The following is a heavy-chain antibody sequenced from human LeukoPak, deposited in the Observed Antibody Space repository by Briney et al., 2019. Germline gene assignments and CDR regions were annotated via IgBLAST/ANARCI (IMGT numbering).Heavy chain of an antibody. CDR3: ARSHYGYCSSTSCYVDAFDI. V-gene: IGHV4-61*02. Sequence: PSETLSLTCAVSGVSISSGSYYWSWIRQPAGKGLEWIGRIYASGNTNYNPSLKSRVTISVDTSKNQFSLKLSSVTAADTAVYYCARSHYGYCSSTSCYVDAFDIWGQGTMVTVSS. CDR2: IYASGNT. J-gene: IGHJ3*02. CDR1: GVSISSGSYY. D-gene: IGHD2-2*03.